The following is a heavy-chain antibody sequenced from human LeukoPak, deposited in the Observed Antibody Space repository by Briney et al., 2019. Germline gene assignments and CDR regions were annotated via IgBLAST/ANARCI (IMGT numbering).Heavy chain of an antibody. D-gene: IGHD2-15*01. Sequence: SQTLSLICTVSGDSINSGDYYWSWIRQPPGNGLEWIGYIYYSGSTYYNPSLKSRVTISVDTSKNQFSLKLSSVTAADTAVYYCARDNGYGQLDSWGQGTLVTVSS. V-gene: IGHV4-30-4*01. CDR1: GDSINSGDYY. CDR3: ARDNGYGQLDS. CDR2: IYYSGST. J-gene: IGHJ4*02.